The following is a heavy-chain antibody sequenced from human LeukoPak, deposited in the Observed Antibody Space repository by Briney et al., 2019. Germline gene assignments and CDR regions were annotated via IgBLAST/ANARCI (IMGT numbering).Heavy chain of an antibody. CDR3: AKDRPLGASSSGKYFQH. J-gene: IGHJ1*01. D-gene: IGHD1-26*01. CDR2: IRYDGSNK. CDR1: GFTFSSYG. Sequence: GGSLRLSCAASGFTFSSYGMHWVRQAPGKGLEWVAFIRYDGSNKYYADSVKGRFTISRDNSKNTLYLQMNSLRAEDTAVYYCAKDRPLGASSSGKYFQHWGQGTLVTVSS. V-gene: IGHV3-30*02.